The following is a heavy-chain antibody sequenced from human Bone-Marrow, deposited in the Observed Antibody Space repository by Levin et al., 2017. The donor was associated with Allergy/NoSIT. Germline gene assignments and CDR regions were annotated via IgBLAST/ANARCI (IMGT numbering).Heavy chain of an antibody. V-gene: IGHV1-69*13. CDR2: IIPIFGTA. CDR1: GGTFSSYA. J-gene: IGHJ6*02. D-gene: IGHD2-21*02. CDR3: ARHIVVVTATQYYYYGMDV. Sequence: SVKVSCKASGGTFSSYAISWVRQAPGQGLEWMGGIIPIFGTANYAQKFQGRVTITADESTSTAYMELSSLRSEDTAVYYCARHIVVVTATQYYYYGMDVWGQGTTVTVSS.